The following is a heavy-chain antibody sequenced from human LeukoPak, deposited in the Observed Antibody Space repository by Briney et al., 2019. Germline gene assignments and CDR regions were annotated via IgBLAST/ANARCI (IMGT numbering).Heavy chain of an antibody. D-gene: IGHD2-8*01. J-gene: IGHJ3*02. CDR3: ARRWANGRLLFTDAFDI. Sequence: SQTLSLTCAISGDSVSSNSATWNWIRQSPSRGLEWLGTTYYRSKWYNGYAVSVKSRITINPDTSKNQFSLQLNSVTPEDTAVYYCARRWANGRLLFTDAFDIWGQGTMVTVSS. CDR2: TYYRSKWYN. CDR1: GDSVSSNSAT. V-gene: IGHV6-1*01.